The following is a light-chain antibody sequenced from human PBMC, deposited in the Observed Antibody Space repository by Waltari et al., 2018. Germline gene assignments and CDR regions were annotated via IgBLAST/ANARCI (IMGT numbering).Light chain of an antibody. CDR1: RSDVGNYNS. J-gene: IGLJ3*02. Sequence: QSALTQPASVSGSPGQSITISCTGIRSDVGNYNSVSWYQQYPGKAPKLIIYDVRDRPAGISDRFSCSKSGTTASLTICGLQAEDEAAYYCSSYINHTTPAFGGGTKLTVL. CDR3: SSYINHTTPA. CDR2: DVR. V-gene: IGLV2-14*03.